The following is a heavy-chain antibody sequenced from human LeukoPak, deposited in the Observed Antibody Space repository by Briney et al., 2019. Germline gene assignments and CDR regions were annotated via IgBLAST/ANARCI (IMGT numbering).Heavy chain of an antibody. Sequence: GGSLKISCKGSGYSFTSYWIGWVRQMPWKGLEWMGIIYPGDSDTRYSPSFQGQVTISADKSISTAYLQWSSLKASDTAMYYCARADCSGGSCPPSDYWGQGTLVTVSS. J-gene: IGHJ4*02. CDR3: ARADCSGGSCPPSDY. CDR1: GYSFTSYW. CDR2: IYPGDSDT. D-gene: IGHD2-15*01. V-gene: IGHV5-51*01.